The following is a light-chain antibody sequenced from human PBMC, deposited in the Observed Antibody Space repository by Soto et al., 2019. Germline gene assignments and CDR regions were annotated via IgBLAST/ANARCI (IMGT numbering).Light chain of an antibody. CDR3: SSYTSSSSYV. Sequence: QSALTQPASVSGSPLQSIAISCTGTNSDVGGYNYVSWYQQLPGKAPRLMIYYVSNRPSGVSNRFSGSKSGNTAALTISGLQAEDEADYYCSSYTSSSSYVFGTGTKVTVL. CDR2: YVS. V-gene: IGLV2-14*01. J-gene: IGLJ1*01. CDR1: NSDVGGYNY.